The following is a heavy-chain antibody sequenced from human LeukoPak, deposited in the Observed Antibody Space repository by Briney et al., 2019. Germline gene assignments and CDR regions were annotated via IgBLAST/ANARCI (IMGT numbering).Heavy chain of an antibody. J-gene: IGHJ3*02. CDR1: GFAFGDFA. Sequence: GRSLRLSCRGSGFAFGDFAMNWVRQAPGKGLEWVGFTRSKAYGGTREYAASVAGRFAISRDDSNSIAYLQMNSLTTEDTAMYYCTRLKYYDSRTRTFDIWGQGTMVTVSS. CDR3: TRLKYYDSRTRTFDI. D-gene: IGHD3-22*01. V-gene: IGHV3-49*04. CDR2: TRSKAYGGTR.